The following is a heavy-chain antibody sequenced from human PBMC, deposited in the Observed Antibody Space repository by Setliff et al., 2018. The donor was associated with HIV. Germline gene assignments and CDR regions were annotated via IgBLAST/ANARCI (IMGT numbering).Heavy chain of an antibody. CDR3: ARDKEPWEGYYKYYSMDV. Sequence: SVKVSCKASGGTLSSYAISWVRQAPGQGLEWMGRIIPIFGTANYAQKFQGRVTITADESTSTAYMDLSRLTSDDTAVYYCARDKEPWEGYYKYYSMDVWGKGTTVTVSS. J-gene: IGHJ6*03. D-gene: IGHD1-26*01. CDR2: IIPIFGTA. V-gene: IGHV1-69*13. CDR1: GGTLSSYA.